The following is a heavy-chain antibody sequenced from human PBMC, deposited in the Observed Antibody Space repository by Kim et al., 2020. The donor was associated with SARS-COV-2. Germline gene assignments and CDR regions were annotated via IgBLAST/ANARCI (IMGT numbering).Heavy chain of an antibody. CDR3: ARGSLEIFGVVGWFDP. CDR1: GGSISSYY. J-gene: IGHJ5*02. Sequence: SETLSLTCTVSGGSISSYYWSWIRQPPGKGLEWIGYIYYSGSPNYNPSLKSRVTISVDTSKNQFSLKLSSVTAADTAVYYCARGSLEIFGVVGWFDPWGQGTLVTVSS. D-gene: IGHD3-3*01. V-gene: IGHV4-59*13. CDR2: IYYSGSP.